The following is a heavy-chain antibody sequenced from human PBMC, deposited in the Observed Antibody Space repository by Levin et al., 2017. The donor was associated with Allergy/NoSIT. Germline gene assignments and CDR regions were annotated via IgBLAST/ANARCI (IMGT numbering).Heavy chain of an antibody. CDR3: ATGQDYGDYLGYYYYYMDV. V-gene: IGHV4-34*01. J-gene: IGHJ6*03. CDR2: INHSGST. Sequence: KPSETLSLTCAVYGGSFSGYYWSWIRQPPGKGLEWIGEINHSGSTNYNPSLKSRVTISVDTSKNQFSLKLSSVTAADTAVYYCATGQDYGDYLGYYYYYMDVWGKGTTVTVSS. D-gene: IGHD4-17*01. CDR1: GGSFSGYY.